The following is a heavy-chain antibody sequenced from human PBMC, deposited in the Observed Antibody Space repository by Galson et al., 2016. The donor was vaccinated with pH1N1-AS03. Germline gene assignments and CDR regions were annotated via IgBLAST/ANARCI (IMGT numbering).Heavy chain of an antibody. J-gene: IGHJ4*02. Sequence: SVKVSCKASGDTVTDYYIHWVRQAPGQGLEWMGWINPKSGGTKFDQKFQGRVTMTRDTTINTRYMELSSLRSDDTAIYFCARGYNVWTAFHYWAQGTPVTVSS. D-gene: IGHD3/OR15-3a*01. CDR1: GDTVTDYY. V-gene: IGHV1-2*02. CDR2: INPKSGGT. CDR3: ARGYNVWTAFHY.